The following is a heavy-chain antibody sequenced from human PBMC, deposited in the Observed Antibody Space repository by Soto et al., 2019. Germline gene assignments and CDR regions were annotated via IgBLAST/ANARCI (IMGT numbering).Heavy chain of an antibody. J-gene: IGHJ4*02. D-gene: IGHD2-2*01. Sequence: EVQLVESGGGLIQPGGSLRLSCADSGFTVSNNYMSWVRQAPGKGLEGVSVIYSGGYTAYGDSVKGRFTISRDNSKNTLYLQRKGRGADGPAGYYRGAQPGGGGYWGQGTLVTVSS. V-gene: IGHV3-53*01. CDR3: GAQPGGGGY. CDR2: IYSGGYT. CDR1: GFTVSNNY.